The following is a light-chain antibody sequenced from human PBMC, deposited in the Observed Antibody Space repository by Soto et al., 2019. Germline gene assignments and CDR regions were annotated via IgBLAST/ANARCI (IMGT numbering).Light chain of an antibody. J-gene: IGKJ2*01. CDR2: GAS. CDR3: QQYGNSQYT. CDR1: QNVSSCY. Sequence: EIVLTQSPGTLSLSPGERATLSCRASQNVSSCYLAWYQQKPGQAPRLLIYGASSRATGIPDRFSGSGSGTDFTLTISRLEPEDFAVYYCQQYGNSQYTFGQGTKLEIK. V-gene: IGKV3-20*01.